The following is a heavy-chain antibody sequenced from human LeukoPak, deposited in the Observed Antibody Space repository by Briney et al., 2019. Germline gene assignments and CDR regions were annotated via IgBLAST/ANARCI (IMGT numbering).Heavy chain of an antibody. Sequence: SETLSLTCTVSGGSISSGSYYWVWLRQPAGTGLEWLGRIYASGSTNDNPSLKSRVTISIDTSKNQFSLKLSSVTAADTAVYYCARDRANAIFGKYYGMDVWGQGTTVTVSS. CDR1: GGSISSGSYY. D-gene: IGHD3-3*01. CDR3: ARDRANAIFGKYYGMDV. V-gene: IGHV4-61*02. J-gene: IGHJ6*02. CDR2: IYASGST.